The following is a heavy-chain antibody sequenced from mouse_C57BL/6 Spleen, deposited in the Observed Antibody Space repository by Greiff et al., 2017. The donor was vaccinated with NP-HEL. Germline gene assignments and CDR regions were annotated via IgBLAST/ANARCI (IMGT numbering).Heavy chain of an antibody. CDR2: IDPETGGT. CDR3: TTNWVGYFDV. J-gene: IGHJ1*03. CDR1: GYTFTDYE. D-gene: IGHD4-1*01. V-gene: IGHV1-15*01. Sequence: QVQLKESGAELVRPGASVTLSCKASGYTFTDYEMHWVKQTPVHGLEWIGAIDPETGGTAYNQKFKGKAILTADKSSSTAYMELRSLTSEDSAVYYCTTNWVGYFDVWGTGTTVTVSS.